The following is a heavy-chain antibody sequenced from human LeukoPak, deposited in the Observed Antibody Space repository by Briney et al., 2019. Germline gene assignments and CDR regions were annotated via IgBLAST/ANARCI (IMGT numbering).Heavy chain of an antibody. CDR2: IYYSGST. V-gene: IGHV4-59*01. CDR1: GGSIIGFY. CDR3: ARGRAQFDP. Sequence: SETLSLTCTVSGGSIIGFYWSWIRQYPGKGLEWIGYIYYSGSTKYNPPLTSRVTISVHTSKNEVSLSLTSVTAADTAVYYCARGRAQFDPWGQGTLVTVSS. J-gene: IGHJ5*02.